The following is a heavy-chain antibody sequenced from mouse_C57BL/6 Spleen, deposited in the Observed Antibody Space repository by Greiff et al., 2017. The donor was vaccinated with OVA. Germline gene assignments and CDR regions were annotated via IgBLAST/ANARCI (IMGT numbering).Heavy chain of an antibody. Sequence: VKLMESGAELVRPGPSVKVSCKASGYAFTNYLIEWVKQRPGQGLEWIGVINPGSGGTNYNEKFKGKATLTADKSSSTAYMQLSSLTSEDSAVYFCARSDSSYYYAMDYWGQGTSVTVSS. CDR1: GYAFTNYL. J-gene: IGHJ4*01. D-gene: IGHD2-13*01. V-gene: IGHV1-54*01. CDR2: INPGSGGT. CDR3: ARSDSSYYYAMDY.